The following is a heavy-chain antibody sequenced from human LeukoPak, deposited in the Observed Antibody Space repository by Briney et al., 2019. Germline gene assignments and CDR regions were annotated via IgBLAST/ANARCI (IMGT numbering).Heavy chain of an antibody. D-gene: IGHD5-18*01. V-gene: IGHV3-30-3*01. CDR1: GFTFSSYA. J-gene: IGHJ4*02. CDR2: ISYDGSNK. CDR3: AKGYDTAMVPNHWY. Sequence: GGSLRLSCAASGFTFSSYAMHWVRQAPGKGLEWVAVISYDGSNKYYADSVKGRFTISRDNSKNTLYLQMNSLRAEDTAVYYCAKGYDTAMVPNHWYWGQGTLVTVSS.